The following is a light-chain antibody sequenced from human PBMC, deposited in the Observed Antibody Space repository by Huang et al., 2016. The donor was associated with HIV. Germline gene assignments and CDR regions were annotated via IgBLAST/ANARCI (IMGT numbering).Light chain of an antibody. CDR3: QQYDSLPPWT. CDR1: QDIAKF. J-gene: IGKJ1*01. V-gene: IGKV1-33*01. CDR2: DAS. Sequence: DIQMTQSPSSLSASVGDRVTITCQASQDIAKFLNWYQQKPGQAPKLLIYDASTLQTGVPSRFSGSGSGTDFTCTISSLQPEDIATYYCQQYDSLPPWTFGQGTKVEIQ.